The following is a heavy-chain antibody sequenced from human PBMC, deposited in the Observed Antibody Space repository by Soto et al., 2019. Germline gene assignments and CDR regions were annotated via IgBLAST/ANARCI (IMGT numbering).Heavy chain of an antibody. V-gene: IGHV3-23*01. CDR3: AKDQGDFWSGYRDNWFDP. D-gene: IGHD3-3*01. CDR1: GFTFSSYA. CDR2: ISGSGGST. J-gene: IGHJ5*02. Sequence: GGSLRLSCAASGFTFSSYAMSWVRQAPGKGLEWVSAISGSGGSTYYADSVKGRFTISRDNSKNTLYLQMNSLRAEDTAVYYCAKDQGDFWSGYRDNWFDPWGQGTLVTVSS.